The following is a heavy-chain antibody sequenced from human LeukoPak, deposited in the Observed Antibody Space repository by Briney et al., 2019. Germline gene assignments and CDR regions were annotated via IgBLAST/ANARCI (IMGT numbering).Heavy chain of an antibody. CDR1: GFTSSSYA. D-gene: IGHD3-3*01. V-gene: IGHV3-23*01. J-gene: IGHJ4*02. CDR3: AKDRAYYDFWSGYEPPEFDC. Sequence: PGGSLRLSCTASGFTSSSYAMMWLRQAPGKGLEWVSAISGAGGTTLYADSVKGRFTISRDNSKNTLYLQMSSLRAEDTAVYYCAKDRAYYDFWSGYEPPEFDCWGQGTLVTVSS. CDR2: ISGAGGTT.